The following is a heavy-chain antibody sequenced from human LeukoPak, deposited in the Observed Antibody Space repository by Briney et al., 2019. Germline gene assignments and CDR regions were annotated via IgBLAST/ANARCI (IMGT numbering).Heavy chain of an antibody. CDR2: ISGSGGST. D-gene: IGHD3-22*01. J-gene: IGHJ4*02. CDR3: ARGMTYYYDSSGLSDDY. CDR1: GFTFSSYA. V-gene: IGHV3-23*01. Sequence: PGGSLRLSCAASGFTFSSYAMSWVRQAPGKGLEWVSAISGSGGSTYYADSVKGRFTISRDNSKNTLYLQMNSLRAEDTAVYYCARGMTYYYDSSGLSDDYWGQGTLVTVSS.